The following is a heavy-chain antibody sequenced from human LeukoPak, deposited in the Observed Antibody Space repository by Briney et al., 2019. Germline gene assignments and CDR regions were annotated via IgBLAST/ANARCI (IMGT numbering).Heavy chain of an antibody. D-gene: IGHD3-22*01. J-gene: IGHJ3*01. CDR1: GFTFSASG. V-gene: IGHV3-30*02. CDR3: ATPGPYYYDRPV. Sequence: GGSLRLSCAASGFTFSASGMHWVRQAPGKGLEGVAFIRDDGTNEYYTDSVKGRFTISRDNSKNTLYLQMNSLRAEDTAVYYCATPGPYYYDRPVWGQGTMVTVFS. CDR2: IRDDGTNE.